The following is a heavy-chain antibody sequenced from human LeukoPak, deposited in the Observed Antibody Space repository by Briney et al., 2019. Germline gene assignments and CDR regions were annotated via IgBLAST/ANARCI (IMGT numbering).Heavy chain of an antibody. J-gene: IGHJ4*02. D-gene: IGHD2-8*01. CDR2: INWDNGFI. CDR3: AKGPGCTSGGCRYYLDQ. CDR1: GFNLHTDA. V-gene: IGHV3-9*01. Sequence: PGGSLRLSCSASGFNLHTDALHWVRQVPGRGLEWVSGINWDNGFIGYTDSVRGRFTLSRDYAMQSMYLQMNSLRGEDTALYYCAKGPGCTSGGCRYYLDQWGQGTLVTVSS.